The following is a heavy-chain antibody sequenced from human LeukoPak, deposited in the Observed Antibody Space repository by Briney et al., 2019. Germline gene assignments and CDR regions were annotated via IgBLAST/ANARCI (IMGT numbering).Heavy chain of an antibody. V-gene: IGHV4-39*01. Sequence: SETLSLTCSVSGDSISTSSYYWGWIRQSPGKGLEWIGTIYYSGSTYYNPSLTGRVTISGDTSKNHLSLKLRAVTAADTAVYYCARHKNYYYSYMDVWGKGTTVTISS. CDR3: ARHKNYYYSYMDV. CDR1: GDSISTSSYY. J-gene: IGHJ6*03. CDR2: IYYSGST.